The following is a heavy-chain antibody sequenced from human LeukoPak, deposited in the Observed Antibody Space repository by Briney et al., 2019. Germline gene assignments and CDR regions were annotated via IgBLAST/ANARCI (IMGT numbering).Heavy chain of an antibody. CDR2: ISGSGGST. CDR1: GFIFSQYS. J-gene: IGHJ4*02. CDR3: AKLKYSSGYFDY. V-gene: IGHV3-23*01. D-gene: IGHD3-22*01. Sequence: GGSLRLSCAASGFIFSQYSMNWVRQAPGKGLEWVSAISGSGGSTYYADSVKGRFTISRDNSKNALYLQMNSLRAEDTAVYYCAKLKYSSGYFDYWGQGTLVTVSS.